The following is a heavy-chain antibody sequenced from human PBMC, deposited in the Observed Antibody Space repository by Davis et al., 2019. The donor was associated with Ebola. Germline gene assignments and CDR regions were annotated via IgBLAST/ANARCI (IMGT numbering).Heavy chain of an antibody. V-gene: IGHV3-33*06. CDR2: IWYDGSNK. Sequence: GGSLSLSCAASGFTFSSYGMHWVRQAPGKGLEWVAVIWYDGSNKYYADSVKGRFTISRDNSTNTLYLQMNSLRAEDTAVYYCAKGGYSYGYRSGMDVWGQGTTVTVSS. D-gene: IGHD5-18*01. CDR1: GFTFSSYG. CDR3: AKGGYSYGYRSGMDV. J-gene: IGHJ6*02.